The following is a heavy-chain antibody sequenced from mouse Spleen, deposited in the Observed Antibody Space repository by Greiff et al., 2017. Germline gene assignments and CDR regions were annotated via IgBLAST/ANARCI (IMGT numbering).Heavy chain of an antibody. J-gene: IGHJ4*01. CDR2: IDPENGDT. V-gene: IGHV14-4*01. Sequence: EVQLQQSGAELVRPGASVKLSCTASGFNIKDDYMHWVKQRPEQGLEWIGWIDPENGDTEYASKFQGKATITADTSSNTAYLQLSSLTSEDTAVYYCTTLGRATMITHYAMDYWGQGTSVTVSS. D-gene: IGHD2-4*01. CDR1: GFNIKDDY. CDR3: TTLGRATMITHYAMDY.